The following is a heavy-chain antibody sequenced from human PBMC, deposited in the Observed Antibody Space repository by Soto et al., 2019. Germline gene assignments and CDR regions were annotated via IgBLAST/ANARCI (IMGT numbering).Heavy chain of an antibody. CDR1: GFTFSSYG. V-gene: IGHV3-30*18. D-gene: IGHD6-13*01. CDR3: AKDKPGSSSWYGSGFY. CDR2: ISYDGSNK. J-gene: IGHJ4*02. Sequence: GGSLRLSCAASGFTFSSYGMHWVRQAPGKGLEWVAVISYDGSNKYYADSVKGRFTISRDNSKNTLYLQMNSLRAEDTAVYYCAKDKPGSSSWYGSGFYWGQGTLVTVSS.